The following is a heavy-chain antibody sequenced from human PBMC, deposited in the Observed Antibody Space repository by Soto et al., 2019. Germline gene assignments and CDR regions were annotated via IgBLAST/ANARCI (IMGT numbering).Heavy chain of an antibody. CDR2: AYYRSKWHN. V-gene: IGHV6-1*01. D-gene: IGHD1-7*01. J-gene: IGHJ3*02. CDR3: ARGRNSAFDI. Sequence: QVQLQQSGRGLVTPSQTLSLTCAITGDNVFRNDIAWNWVWQYTSSGLEWLGRAYYRSKWHNEYAVYVKSPTTTNLHTSKNQLSLQLYTVTPEDSAVYYCARGRNSAFDIWSQGTLVVVSS. CDR1: GDNVFRNDIA.